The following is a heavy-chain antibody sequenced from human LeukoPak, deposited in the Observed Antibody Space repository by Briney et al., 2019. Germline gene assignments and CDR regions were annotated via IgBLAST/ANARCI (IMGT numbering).Heavy chain of an antibody. CDR1: GGSISGYY. J-gene: IGHJ2*01. CDR2: IYYSGST. Sequence: SETLSLTCTVSGGSISGYYWSWIRQPPGKGLEWIGYIYYSGSTNYHPSLKSRVTISVDTSRNRSSLKLSSVTAADTAVYYCARPPLSVIGYWYFDLWGRGTLVTVSS. CDR3: ARPPLSVIGYWYFDL. V-gene: IGHV4-59*08. D-gene: IGHD2-21*01.